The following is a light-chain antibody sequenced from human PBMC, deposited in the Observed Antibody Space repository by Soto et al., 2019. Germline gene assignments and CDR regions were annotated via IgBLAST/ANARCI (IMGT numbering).Light chain of an antibody. Sequence: DIQMTQSPSSLSASVGDRVTITCRASQGISNYLAWYQQKPGKVPKLLIYAASTLQSGVPSRFSGSGSGTDFTLTISSLQPEDVATYYCQKYNCAPPGTFGQGTKVEIK. CDR3: QKYNCAPPGT. CDR2: AAS. V-gene: IGKV1-27*01. CDR1: QGISNY. J-gene: IGKJ1*01.